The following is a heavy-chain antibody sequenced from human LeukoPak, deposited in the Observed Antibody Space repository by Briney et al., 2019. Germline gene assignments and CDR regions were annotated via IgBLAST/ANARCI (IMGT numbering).Heavy chain of an antibody. CDR1: GFTVSRNY. Sequence: GGSLRLSYAASGFTVSRNYMSWVRQAPGRGLEWVSVIYSGGTTDYADSVKGRFTISRDISKNTLSLQMTSLRAEDTAVYYCTRDGGSGWSSAFFDHWGQGTLVTVSS. D-gene: IGHD6-19*01. CDR3: TRDGGSGWSSAFFDH. V-gene: IGHV3-53*01. CDR2: IYSGGTT. J-gene: IGHJ4*02.